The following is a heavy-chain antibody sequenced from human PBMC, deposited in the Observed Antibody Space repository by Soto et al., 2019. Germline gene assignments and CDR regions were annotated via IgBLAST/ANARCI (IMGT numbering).Heavy chain of an antibody. Sequence: SETLSLTCTVSGGSITSSEYSWNWIRQAPGKGLEWIGFIYHTGCLYYNPSLKRRVTMSLDRSENLYSLKLSAVAAADTAVYFCARLQYSSSSPNYLDSWGQATLVTVS. J-gene: IGHJ4*02. V-gene: IGHV4-30-2*01. CDR2: IYHTGCL. CDR1: GGSITSSEYS. D-gene: IGHD6-6*01. CDR3: ARLQYSSSSPNYLDS.